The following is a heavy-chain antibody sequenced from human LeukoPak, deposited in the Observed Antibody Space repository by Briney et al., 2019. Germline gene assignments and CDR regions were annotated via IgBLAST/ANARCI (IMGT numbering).Heavy chain of an antibody. Sequence: GGSLRLSCEASGFXFSTYWIHWVRQAPGKGLVWVSRINSDGSSTIYADSVKGRFTISRDNAKNTLYLQMDSLRADDTALYYCAKTRAYGDDYWGQGTLVTVSS. CDR2: INSDGSST. D-gene: IGHD4-17*01. CDR3: AKTRAYGDDY. CDR1: GFXFSTYW. J-gene: IGHJ4*02. V-gene: IGHV3-74*01.